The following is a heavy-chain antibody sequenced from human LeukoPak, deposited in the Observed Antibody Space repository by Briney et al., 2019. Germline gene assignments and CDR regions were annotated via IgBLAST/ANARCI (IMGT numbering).Heavy chain of an antibody. CDR3: ARRLYYYDSRGAFDI. CDR1: GGSFSGYY. D-gene: IGHD3-22*01. J-gene: IGHJ3*02. V-gene: IGHV4-34*01. Sequence: RPSETLSLTCAVYGGSFSGYYWSWIRQPPGKGLEWIGEINHSGSTNYNPSLKSRVTISVDTSKNQFSLKLSSVTAADTAVYYCARRLYYYDSRGAFDIWGQGTMVTVSS. CDR2: INHSGST.